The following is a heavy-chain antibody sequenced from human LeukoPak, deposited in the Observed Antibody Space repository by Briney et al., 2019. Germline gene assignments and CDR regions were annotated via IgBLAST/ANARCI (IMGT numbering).Heavy chain of an antibody. CDR1: GYSISSGYY. CDR2: IYHSGST. CDR3: ARAAVAARWFDP. Sequence: SETLSLTCTVSGYSISSGYYWGWIRQPPGKGLEWIGSIYHSGSTNYNPSLKSRVTISVDKSKNQFSLKLSSVTAADTAVYYCARAAVAARWFDPWGQGTLVTVSS. D-gene: IGHD6-19*01. J-gene: IGHJ5*02. V-gene: IGHV4-38-2*02.